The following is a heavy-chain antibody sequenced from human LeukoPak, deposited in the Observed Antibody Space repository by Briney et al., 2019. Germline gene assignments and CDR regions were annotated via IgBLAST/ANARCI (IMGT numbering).Heavy chain of an antibody. CDR3: AKDQMTTVTDY. D-gene: IGHD4-11*01. V-gene: IGHV3-23*01. Sequence: GGSLRLSCATSAFTFNSYGMNWVRQAPGKGLEWVSAISGSGGSTYYADSIKGRFTISRDNSKNTLYLQMNSLRAEDTAVYYCAKDQMTTVTDYWGQGTLVTVSS. CDR1: AFTFNSYG. J-gene: IGHJ4*02. CDR2: ISGSGGST.